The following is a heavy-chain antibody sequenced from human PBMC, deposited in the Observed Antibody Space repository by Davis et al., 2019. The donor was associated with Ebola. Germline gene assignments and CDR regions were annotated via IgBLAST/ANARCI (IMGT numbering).Heavy chain of an antibody. Sequence: SETLSLTCTVSGGSITGYYWSWIRQPPGKGLEWIGYIHYSGVTNYIPSLNSRVTISVDTSKNQFSLKLSSVTAADTAVYYCARGYSNWFDPWGQGTLVTGSS. CDR3: ARGYSNWFDP. CDR2: IHYSGVT. V-gene: IGHV4-59*12. CDR1: GGSITGYY. J-gene: IGHJ5*02. D-gene: IGHD2-15*01.